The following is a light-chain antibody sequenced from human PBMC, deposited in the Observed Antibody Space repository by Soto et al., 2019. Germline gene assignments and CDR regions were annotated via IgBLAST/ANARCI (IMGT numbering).Light chain of an antibody. CDR1: QNIRSR. CDR3: QQYHSYWT. J-gene: IGKJ1*01. Sequence: DFQMTQSPSTLSASVGDRVTITCRASQNIRSRLAWFQQKPGKAPKLLIYDASSLESGVPQRFSGSVGSADVTRTISRLQTDDFSTYYCQQYHSYWTVGQGPKVDIK. CDR2: DAS. V-gene: IGKV1-5*01.